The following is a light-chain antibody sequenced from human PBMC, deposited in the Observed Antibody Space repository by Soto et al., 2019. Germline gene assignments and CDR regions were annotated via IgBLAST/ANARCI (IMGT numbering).Light chain of an antibody. CDR2: AAS. J-gene: IGKJ5*01. CDR1: QTISSW. Sequence: DIQMTQTPSTLSGSVGDRVTITCRASQTISSWLAWYQQKPGKAPKLLIYAASTLQSGVPSRFSGSGSGTDFTLTISSLQPEDFATYYCQQLNSYPRITFGQGTRLEI. CDR3: QQLNSYPRIT. V-gene: IGKV1-5*01.